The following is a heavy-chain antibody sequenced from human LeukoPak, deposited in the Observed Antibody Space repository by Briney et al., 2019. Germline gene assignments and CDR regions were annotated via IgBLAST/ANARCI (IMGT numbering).Heavy chain of an antibody. V-gene: IGHV1-69*04. CDR1: GGTFSSYA. CDR3: AREDTMVQGVIDY. Sequence: SVTVSFKASGGTFSSYAISWVRQAPGQGLEWMGRIIPILGIANYAQKFQGRVTITADKSTSTAYMELSSLRSEDTAVYYCAREDTMVQGVIDYWGQGTLVTVSS. J-gene: IGHJ4*02. CDR2: IIPILGIA. D-gene: IGHD3-10*01.